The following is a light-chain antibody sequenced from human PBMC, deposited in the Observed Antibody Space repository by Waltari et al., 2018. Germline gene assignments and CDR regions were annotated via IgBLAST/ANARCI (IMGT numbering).Light chain of an antibody. CDR2: VAS. V-gene: IGKV1-39*01. CDR1: QSINTY. J-gene: IGKJ4*01. CDR3: QQSYSTPLT. Sequence: DIQMTQSPSSLSASVGDRVTITCWASQSINTYLNWYQHKPGKGPNLLIYVASSLQSGVPSRFSGSGSGTDFTLTISSLQPEDFATYYCQQSYSTPLTFGGGTKVEIK.